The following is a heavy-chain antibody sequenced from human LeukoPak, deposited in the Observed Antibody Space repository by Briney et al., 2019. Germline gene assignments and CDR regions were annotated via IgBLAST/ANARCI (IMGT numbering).Heavy chain of an antibody. CDR2: IHYSGST. D-gene: IGHD1-20*01. CDR3: ARDRVTGTGIAFDI. J-gene: IGHJ3*02. CDR1: GGSISSGDYY. Sequence: PSETLSLTCTVSGGSISSGDYYWSWIRQPPGKGLEWIGYIHYSGSTYYNPSLKSRVTISVDTSKNQFSLKLSSVTAADTAVYYCARDRVTGTGIAFDIWGQGTMVTVSS. V-gene: IGHV4-30-4*01.